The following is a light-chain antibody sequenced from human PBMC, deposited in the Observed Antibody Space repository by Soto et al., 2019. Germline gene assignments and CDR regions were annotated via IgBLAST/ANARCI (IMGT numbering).Light chain of an antibody. J-gene: IGLJ1*01. CDR3: TSYAGSNTPYV. V-gene: IGLV2-8*01. CDR2: EVT. Sequence: QSVLTQPPSASGSPGQSVTISCTGTSSDVGGYDYVSWYQQHPGKAPKLMIFEVTKRPSGVPNRFSGSKSGNTASLTVSGLQAEDEADYYCTSYAGSNTPYVFGTGTKVPS. CDR1: SSDVGGYDY.